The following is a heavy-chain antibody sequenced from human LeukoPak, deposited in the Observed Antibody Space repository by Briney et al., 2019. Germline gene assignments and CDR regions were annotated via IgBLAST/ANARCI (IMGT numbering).Heavy chain of an antibody. Sequence: GRSLRLSCAASGFTFDDYAMHWVRQAPGKGLEWVSGISWNNGSIGYADSVKGRFTISRDNAKNSLYLQMNSLRAEDMALYYCAKDKTRSSWYVDAFDIWGQGTMVTVSS. D-gene: IGHD6-13*01. CDR2: ISWNNGSI. CDR3: AKDKTRSSWYVDAFDI. J-gene: IGHJ3*02. V-gene: IGHV3-9*03. CDR1: GFTFDDYA.